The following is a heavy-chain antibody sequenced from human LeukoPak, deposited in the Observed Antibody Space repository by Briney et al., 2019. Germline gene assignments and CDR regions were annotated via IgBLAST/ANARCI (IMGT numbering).Heavy chain of an antibody. D-gene: IGHD6-13*01. CDR3: ARDLISWYYFDY. J-gene: IGHJ4*02. Sequence: GGSLGPPCQALGSPSITYPLTGFGRPPARVRAGVAVISFDGTNKHYADSVKGRFTISRDNSKNTLYLQMNSLRPEDTAVYFCARDLISWYYFDYWGQGTLVTVSS. CDR1: GSPSITYP. CDR2: ISFDGTNK. V-gene: IGHV3-30*04.